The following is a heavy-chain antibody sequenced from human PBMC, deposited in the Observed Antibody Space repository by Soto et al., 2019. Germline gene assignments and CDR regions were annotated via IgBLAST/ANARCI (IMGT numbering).Heavy chain of an antibody. CDR3: ARDHMFAFDS. Sequence: PGGSLRLSCTTSGFTFGDHAMSWVRQAPGKGLEWVGFIRSKTYGETTEYAASVKGRFTISRDDSKRIAYVQMNSLITEDTAVYYCARDHMFAFDSWGQGTLVTVSS. CDR1: GFTFGDHA. V-gene: IGHV3-49*04. J-gene: IGHJ4*02. CDR2: IRSKTYGETT. D-gene: IGHD3-10*02.